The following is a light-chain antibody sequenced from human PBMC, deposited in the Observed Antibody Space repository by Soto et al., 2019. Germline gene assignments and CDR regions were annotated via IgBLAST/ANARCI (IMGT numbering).Light chain of an antibody. CDR3: AAWDDGLNGYV. Sequence: VLTQPPSASGTAGQRVTISCSGSTSNIGSNTVNWYQQLPGTAPRTLIYSNNQRPSGVPDRFSGSKSGTSGSLAISGLLSEDEADYYCAAWDDGLNGYVFGTGTKITVL. CDR1: TSNIGSNT. J-gene: IGLJ1*01. V-gene: IGLV1-44*01. CDR2: SNN.